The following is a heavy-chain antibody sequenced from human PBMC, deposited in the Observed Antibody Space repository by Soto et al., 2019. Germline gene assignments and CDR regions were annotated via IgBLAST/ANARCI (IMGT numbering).Heavy chain of an antibody. CDR1: GFSLGTSGVG. Sequence: SGPTLVNPAQTLTLTCTFSGFSLGTSGVGVGWIRQPPGKALEWLALIYWDDDKRYSPSLKSRLTITKDTSKNQVVLTMTNMDPVDTATYYCAHKEARTGTTSTWFDPWGQGTLVTVSS. CDR3: AHKEARTGTTSTWFDP. D-gene: IGHD1-1*01. J-gene: IGHJ5*02. V-gene: IGHV2-5*02. CDR2: IYWDDDK.